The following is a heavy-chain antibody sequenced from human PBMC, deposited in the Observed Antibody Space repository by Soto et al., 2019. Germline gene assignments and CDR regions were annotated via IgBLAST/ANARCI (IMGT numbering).Heavy chain of an antibody. CDR2: ISSNSAYI. V-gene: IGHV3-21*01. Sequence: LRLSCAASGFTFRSFTMNWVRQAPGNGLEWVSTISSNSAYIYYTDALRGRFTISRDNAKNSLHLQMNSLRAEDTAVYYCTRDASRDSSARGWFDPWGPGTLVTVS. CDR3: TRDASRDSSARGWFDP. D-gene: IGHD6-13*01. CDR1: GFTFRSFT. J-gene: IGHJ5*02.